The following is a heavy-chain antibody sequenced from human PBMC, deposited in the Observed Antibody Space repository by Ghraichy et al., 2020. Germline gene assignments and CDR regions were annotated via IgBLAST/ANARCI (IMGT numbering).Heavy chain of an antibody. V-gene: IGHV1-24*01. D-gene: IGHD3-22*01. Sequence: ASVKVSCKVSGYTLTELSMHWVRQAPGKGLEWMGGFDPEDGETIYAQKFQGRVTMTEDTSTDTADMELSSLRSEDPAMYYCATHYYDSSGYYYPRYWGQGTLVTVSS. J-gene: IGHJ4*02. CDR3: ATHYYDSSGYYYPRY. CDR1: GYTLTELS. CDR2: FDPEDGET.